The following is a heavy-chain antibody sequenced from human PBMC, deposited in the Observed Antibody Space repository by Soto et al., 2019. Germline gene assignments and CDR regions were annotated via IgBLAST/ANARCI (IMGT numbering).Heavy chain of an antibody. CDR2: IIPISGTA. CDR1: VGTFSSYA. V-gene: IGHV1-69*01. CDR3: ARSQGSSTSLEIYYYYYYGMDV. D-gene: IGHD2-2*01. Sequence: QVQLVQSGAEVKKPGSSVKVSCKASVGTFSSYAISWVRQAPGQGLEWMGGIIPISGTANYAQKFQGRGTITADASTSTAYMELSSLRSEDTAVYYCARSQGSSTSLEIYYYYYYGMDVWGQGPRVTVSS. J-gene: IGHJ6*02.